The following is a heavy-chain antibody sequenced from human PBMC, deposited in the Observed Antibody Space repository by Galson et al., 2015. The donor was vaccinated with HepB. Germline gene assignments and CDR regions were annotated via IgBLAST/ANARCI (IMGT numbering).Heavy chain of an antibody. J-gene: IGHJ4*02. V-gene: IGHV2-70*01. D-gene: IGHD3-16*02. Sequence: PALVKPTQTLTLTCTFSGFSLSTSGMCVFWIRQAPGKALEWLAVIDWDDDKSYSTSLKTRLTISKDTSKNQVVLTMTNMDPVDTATYYCARSKWELSPRPYFFDYWGQGIQVTVAS. CDR1: GFSLSTSGMC. CDR2: IDWDDDK. CDR3: ARSKWELSPRPYFFDY.